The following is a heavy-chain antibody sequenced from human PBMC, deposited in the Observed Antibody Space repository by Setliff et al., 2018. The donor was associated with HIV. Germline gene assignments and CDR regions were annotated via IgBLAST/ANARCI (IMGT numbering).Heavy chain of an antibody. V-gene: IGHV5-51*01. D-gene: IGHD3-3*01. Sequence: GESLKISCKGSGYSFTDYWIGWVRQMPGKGLEWMAIIYPDGSDTKNSPSFQGQVTISADKSISTAYLQWSSLKASDTAMYYCARGTYYNFWTGPLDNYGMDVWGQGTTVTVSS. J-gene: IGHJ6*02. CDR1: GYSFTDYW. CDR2: IYPDGSDT. CDR3: ARGTYYNFWTGPLDNYGMDV.